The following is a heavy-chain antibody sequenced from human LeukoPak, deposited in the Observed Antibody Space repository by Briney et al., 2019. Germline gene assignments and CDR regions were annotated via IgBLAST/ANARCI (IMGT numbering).Heavy chain of an antibody. CDR2: ISSSGEVT. Sequence: GGSLRLSCEASGFIFSDYAMNWVRQAQGKGLEFVSYISSSGEVTFYADSVMGRFTISRDAAKNSLFLQMTGLRGEDTAVYYCARGYDFSSGSERGFDNWGQGTLVTVSS. J-gene: IGHJ4*02. CDR1: GFIFSDYA. V-gene: IGHV3-48*01. CDR3: ARGYDFSSGSERGFDN. D-gene: IGHD3-3*01.